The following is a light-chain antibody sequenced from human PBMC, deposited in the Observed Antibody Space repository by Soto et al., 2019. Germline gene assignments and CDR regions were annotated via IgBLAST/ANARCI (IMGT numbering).Light chain of an antibody. CDR2: DVS. Sequence: QSALTQPASVSGSPEQSITISCTGTSSDVGGYNYVSWYQHHPGKAPKLMIYDVSNRPSGVSNRFSGSKSGNTASLTISGLQPEDEADYYCSSYTTSNTRQIVFGTGTKLTVL. V-gene: IGLV2-14*03. CDR3: SSYTTSNTRQIV. J-gene: IGLJ1*01. CDR1: SSDVGGYNY.